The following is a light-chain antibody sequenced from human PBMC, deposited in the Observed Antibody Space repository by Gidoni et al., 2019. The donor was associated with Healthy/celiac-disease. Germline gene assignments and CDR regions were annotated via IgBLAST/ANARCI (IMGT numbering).Light chain of an antibody. Sequence: EIVLTPSPATLSVSPGERATLSCRASQSVSSNLAWYQQKPGQAPRLLIYGASTRATGIPARFSGSGSGTEFTLTISSLQSEDFAVYYCQQYNNWPPVTFGGXTKVEIK. V-gene: IGKV3-15*01. CDR1: QSVSSN. CDR3: QQYNNWPPVT. CDR2: GAS. J-gene: IGKJ4*01.